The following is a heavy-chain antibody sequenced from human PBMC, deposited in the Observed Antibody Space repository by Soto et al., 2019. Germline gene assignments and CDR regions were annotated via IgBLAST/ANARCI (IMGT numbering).Heavy chain of an antibody. Sequence: NPSETLSLTCAVYGGSFSGYYWSWIRQPPGKGLEWIGEINHSGSTNYNPSLKSRVTISVDTSKNQFSLKLSSVTAADTAVYYCARHALLWFGVRYYYGMDVWGQGTTVTVSS. CDR3: ARHALLWFGVRYYYGMDV. V-gene: IGHV4-34*01. CDR1: GGSFSGYY. J-gene: IGHJ6*02. CDR2: INHSGST. D-gene: IGHD3-10*01.